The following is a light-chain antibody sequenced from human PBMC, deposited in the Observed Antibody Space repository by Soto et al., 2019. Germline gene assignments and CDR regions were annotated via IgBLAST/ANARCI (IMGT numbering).Light chain of an antibody. CDR2: EGT. V-gene: IGLV2-23*03. CDR3: CSYAGSTTFNVV. Sequence: QSVLTQPASVSGSPGQSITISCTGTSSDVGSYNVVSWYQQHPGKAPKLVIYEGTKRPSGVSNRFSGSKSGNTASLTISGLEAEDEAAYCCCSYAGSTTFNVVFGGGTKLTVL. J-gene: IGLJ2*01. CDR1: SSDVGSYNV.